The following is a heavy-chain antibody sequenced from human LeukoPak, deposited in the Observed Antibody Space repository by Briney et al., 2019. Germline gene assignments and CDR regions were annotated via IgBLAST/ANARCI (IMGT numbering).Heavy chain of an antibody. Sequence: PSETLSLTCNVSGYSISSGYYWGWIRQPPGKGLEWIGSIYHSGSTYYNPSLKSRVTISVDTSKNQFSLMLSSVTAADTAVYYCARYHEGVGNWFDPWGQGTLVTVSS. D-gene: IGHD3-10*01. CDR2: IYHSGST. CDR1: GYSISSGYY. J-gene: IGHJ5*02. CDR3: ARYHEGVGNWFDP. V-gene: IGHV4-38-2*02.